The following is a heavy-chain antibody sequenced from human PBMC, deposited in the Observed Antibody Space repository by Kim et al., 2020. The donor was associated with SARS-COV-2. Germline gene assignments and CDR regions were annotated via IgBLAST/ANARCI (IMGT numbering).Heavy chain of an antibody. J-gene: IGHJ4*02. Sequence: GGSLRLSCVASGFTFSNYAMHWIRQTPGKGLEYVSAIDNNGASTYYQESVKARFTISRDNSKNTLYLQMGSLRPEDTGTYYCAKGEVRSWWGNFDHWGRG. D-gene: IGHD2-15*01. CDR3: AKGEVRSWWGNFDH. CDR1: GFTFSNYA. V-gene: IGHV3-64*02. CDR2: IDNNGAST.